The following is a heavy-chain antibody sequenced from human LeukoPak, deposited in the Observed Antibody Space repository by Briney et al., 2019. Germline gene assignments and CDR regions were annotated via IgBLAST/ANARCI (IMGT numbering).Heavy chain of an antibody. CDR2: IYYSGGT. J-gene: IGHJ4*02. CDR1: GGSISGSIYY. D-gene: IGHD3-9*01. Sequence: SETLSLTCTVSGGSISGSIYYWGWIRQPPGKGLEWIGSIYYSGGTYYNPSLKSRVTLSVDTSKNQFSLKLGSVTGADTAVYYCARHQTYYDILTGYFNYWGQGTLVTVSS. V-gene: IGHV4-39*01. CDR3: ARHQTYYDILTGYFNY.